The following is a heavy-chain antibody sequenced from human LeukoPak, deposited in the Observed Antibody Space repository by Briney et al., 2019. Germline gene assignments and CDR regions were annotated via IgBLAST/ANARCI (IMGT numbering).Heavy chain of an antibody. V-gene: IGHV1-18*01. D-gene: IGHD3-16*01. CDR2: TSAYNGNT. CDR1: GYTFTSYG. J-gene: IGHJ3*02. Sequence: VASVKVSCKASGYTFTSYGISWVRQAPGQGLEWMGWTSAYNGNTNYAQKLQGRVTMTTDISTSTAYMELRSLRSDDTAVYYCARSVMGGAFDIWGQGTMVTVSS. CDR3: ARSVMGGAFDI.